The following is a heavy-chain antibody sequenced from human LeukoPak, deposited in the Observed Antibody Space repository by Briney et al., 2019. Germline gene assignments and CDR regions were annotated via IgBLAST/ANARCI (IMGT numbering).Heavy chain of an antibody. J-gene: IGHJ4*02. Sequence: SQTLSLTCTLSGGSISSGDYYWSRIRQPPGRGLEWIGYIYYSGSTYYNPSLKSRVPISVDTSKNQFSLKLSSVAAADTAVYYCARVRGGLRFLDYWGQGTLVTVSS. CDR2: IYYSGST. V-gene: IGHV4-30-4*01. CDR1: GGSISSGDYY. CDR3: ARVRGGLRFLDY. D-gene: IGHD5-12*01.